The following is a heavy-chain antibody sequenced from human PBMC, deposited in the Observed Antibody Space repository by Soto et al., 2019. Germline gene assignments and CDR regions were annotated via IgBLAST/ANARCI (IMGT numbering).Heavy chain of an antibody. CDR2: IDPSDSYT. CDR3: YSGSTHYNPSLKSRVTISVDTSKNQFSLKLSSVTAADTAVYYCARDRRGYCSGGSCYSLPANWFDP. CDR1: GYSFTSYW. J-gene: IGHJ5*02. D-gene: IGHD1-26*01. Sequence: PGESLKISCKGSGYSFTSYWISWVRQMPGKGLEWMGRIDPSDSYTNYSPSFQGHVTISADKSISTAYLQWSSLKASDTAMYYCYSGSTHYNPSLKSRVTISVDTSKNQFSLKLSSVTAADTAVYYCARDRRGYCSGGSCYSLPANWFDPWGQATLVTVSS. V-gene: IGHV5-10-1*01.